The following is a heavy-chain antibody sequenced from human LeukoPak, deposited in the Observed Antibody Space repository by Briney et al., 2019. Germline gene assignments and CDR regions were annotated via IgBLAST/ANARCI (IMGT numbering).Heavy chain of an antibody. CDR2: ISSSGSTI. J-gene: IGHJ4*02. D-gene: IGHD3-22*01. V-gene: IGHV3-11*01. Sequence: GGSLRLSCAASGFTFSDYYMSWIRQAPGKGLEWVSYISSSGSTIYYADSVKGRFTISRDNSKNTLYLQMSSLRAEDTAVYYCAKDPTPLYYYDSSGYYYADWGQGTLVTVSS. CDR1: GFTFSDYY. CDR3: AKDPTPLYYYDSSGYYYAD.